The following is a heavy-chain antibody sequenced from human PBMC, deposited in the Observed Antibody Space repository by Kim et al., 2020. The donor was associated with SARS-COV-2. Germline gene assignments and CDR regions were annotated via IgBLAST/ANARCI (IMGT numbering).Heavy chain of an antibody. CDR2: KEDGSAK. J-gene: IGHJ5*01. V-gene: IGHV3-7*04. CDR3: VRDFDF. Sequence: KEDGSAKYEVNSVKGRVTIARDNAKNLLYLQLNSLRGDDTAVYYCVRDFDFWGQGAVVTVSS.